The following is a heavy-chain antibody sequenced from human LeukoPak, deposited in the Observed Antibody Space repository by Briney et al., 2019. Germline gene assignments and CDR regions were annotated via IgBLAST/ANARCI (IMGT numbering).Heavy chain of an antibody. CDR1: GGSFSGYY. V-gene: IGHV4-34*01. Sequence: SSETLSLTCAVYGGSFSGYYWSWIRQPPGKGLEWIGEINHSGSTNYNPSLKSRVTISVDTSKNQFSLKLSSVTAADTAVYYCARDHYYDSSGYPPGNAFDIWGQGTMVTVSS. J-gene: IGHJ3*02. D-gene: IGHD3-22*01. CDR2: INHSGST. CDR3: ARDHYYDSSGYPPGNAFDI.